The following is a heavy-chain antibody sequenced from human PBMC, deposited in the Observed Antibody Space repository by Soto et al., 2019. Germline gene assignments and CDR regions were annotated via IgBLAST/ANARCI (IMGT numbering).Heavy chain of an antibody. CDR3: ARHINYHDSSVYHVRYFDQ. J-gene: IGHJ4*02. CDR2: IYYSGNT. D-gene: IGHD3-22*01. CDR1: GGSISSSSYY. Sequence: SETLSLTCTVSGGSISSSSYYWGWIRQPPGKGLEWIGSIYYSGNTYYNPSLKSRVTVSVDTSKNQFSLKLRSVTAADTAVYYCARHINYHDSSVYHVRYFDQWGQGSLVTVSS. V-gene: IGHV4-39*01.